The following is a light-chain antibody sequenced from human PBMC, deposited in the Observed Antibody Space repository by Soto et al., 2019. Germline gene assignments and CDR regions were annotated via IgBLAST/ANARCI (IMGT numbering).Light chain of an antibody. CDR3: QQHGSAGT. CDR2: GAS. Sequence: EIVLTQSPGTLSLSPGERATLSCRASQSVSSSYLAWYQQKPGQAPRLLIYGASSRATGIPDRFSGSGSGTDFTLTISRLEPEYFAVYYCQQHGSAGTFGHGTKVDIK. V-gene: IGKV3-20*01. CDR1: QSVSSSY. J-gene: IGKJ1*01.